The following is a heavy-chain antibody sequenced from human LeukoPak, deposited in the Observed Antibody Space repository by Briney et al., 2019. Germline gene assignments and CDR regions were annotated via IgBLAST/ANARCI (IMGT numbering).Heavy chain of an antibody. CDR3: ARDLMWEKRFYSYGMDV. V-gene: IGHV3-30-3*01. Sequence: PGRSLRLSCAASEFTFSSYAMHWVRQAPGKGLEWLAVMSFDGGNEYYADPVKGRFTISGDNSKNTLYLQMNSLRAEDTAVYYCARDLMWEKRFYSYGMDVWGQGTTVTVSS. CDR2: MSFDGGNE. J-gene: IGHJ6*02. CDR1: EFTFSSYA. D-gene: IGHD1-26*01.